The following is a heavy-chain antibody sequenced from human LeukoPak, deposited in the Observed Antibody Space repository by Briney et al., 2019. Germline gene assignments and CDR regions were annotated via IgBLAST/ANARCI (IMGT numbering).Heavy chain of an antibody. D-gene: IGHD3-10*01. CDR2: IWYDGSNK. CDR3: AREAWFGELAFDY. V-gene: IGHV3-33*01. J-gene: IGHJ4*02. CDR1: GFTFSSCG. Sequence: PGRSLRLSCAASGFTFSSCGMHWVRQAPGKGLEWVAVIWYDGSNKYYADSVKGRFTISRDNSKNTLCLQMNSLRAEDTAVYYCAREAWFGELAFDYWGQGTLVTVSS.